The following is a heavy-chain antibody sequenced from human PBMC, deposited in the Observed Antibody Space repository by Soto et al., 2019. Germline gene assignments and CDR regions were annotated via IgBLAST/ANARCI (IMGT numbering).Heavy chain of an antibody. CDR2: ISSTTNYI. CDR1: GFTFTSYS. Sequence: GGSLRLSCAASGFTFTSYSMNWVRQAPGKGLEWVSSISSTTNYIYYGDSMKGPFTISRDSAKNSLYLEMNSLRAEDTAVYYCARESEDLTSNFDYWGQGTLVTVSS. J-gene: IGHJ4*02. CDR3: ARESEDLTSNFDY. V-gene: IGHV3-21*06.